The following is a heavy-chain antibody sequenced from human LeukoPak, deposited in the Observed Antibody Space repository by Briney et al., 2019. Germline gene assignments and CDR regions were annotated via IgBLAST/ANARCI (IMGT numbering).Heavy chain of an antibody. CDR3: ARGLSGDSYGFEY. V-gene: IGHV4-4*07. Sequence: SETLSLTCIVSDGSISYNYWSWIRQSAGKGLELIGRIYYTGSTNYNPSLRSRVTMSVDTSKNQFSLMLSSVTAADMAVYYCARGLSGDSYGFEYWGQGTLVTVSS. D-gene: IGHD5-18*01. J-gene: IGHJ4*02. CDR1: DGSISYNY. CDR2: IYYTGST.